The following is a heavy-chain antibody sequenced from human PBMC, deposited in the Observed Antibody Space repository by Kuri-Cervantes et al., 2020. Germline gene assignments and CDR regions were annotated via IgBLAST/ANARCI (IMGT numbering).Heavy chain of an antibody. V-gene: IGHV1-46*01. CDR3: ARALIAVAGTVPFDY. Sequence: GESLKISCKGSGDSFTSNWIGWVRQAPGQGLEWMGIINPSGGSTSYAQKFQGRVTMTRDTSTSTVYMELSSLRSEDTAVYYCARALIAVAGTVPFDYWGQGTLVTVSS. J-gene: IGHJ4*02. CDR2: INPSGGST. D-gene: IGHD6-19*01. CDR1: GDSFTSNW.